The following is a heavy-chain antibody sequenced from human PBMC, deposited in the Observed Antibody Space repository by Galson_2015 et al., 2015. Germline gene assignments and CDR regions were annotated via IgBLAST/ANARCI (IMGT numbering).Heavy chain of an antibody. CDR1: GGSISSSSYY. D-gene: IGHD5-18*01. Sequence: LSLTCTVSGGSISSSSYYWGWIRQPPGKGLEWIGSIYYSGSTYYNPSLKSRVTISVDTSKNQFSLKLSSVTAADTAVYYCARHPRQGAMVYYFDYWGQGTLVTVSS. CDR3: ARHPRQGAMVYYFDY. V-gene: IGHV4-39*01. J-gene: IGHJ4*02. CDR2: IYYSGST.